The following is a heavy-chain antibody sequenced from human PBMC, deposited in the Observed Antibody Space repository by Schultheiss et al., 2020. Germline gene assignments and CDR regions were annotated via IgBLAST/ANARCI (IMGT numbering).Heavy chain of an antibody. D-gene: IGHD4-23*01. CDR3: ARDSDYGGNPYGMDV. CDR2: ISYDGRNK. J-gene: IGHJ6*02. CDR1: GFTFSSYA. V-gene: IGHV3-30*04. Sequence: GGSLRLSCAASGFTFSSYAMHWVRQAPGKGLEWVAVISYDGRNKYYADSVKGRFTISRDNAKNSLYLQMNSLRAEDTAVYYCARDSDYGGNPYGMDVWGQGTTVTVSS.